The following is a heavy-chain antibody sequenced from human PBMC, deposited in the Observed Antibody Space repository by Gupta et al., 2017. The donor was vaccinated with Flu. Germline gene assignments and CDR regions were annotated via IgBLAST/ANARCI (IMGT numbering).Heavy chain of an antibody. CDR2: NHYSGTT. Sequence: QLHLPESCSGLVTPSGTVSLACGVSGAASGDPKYFLSWIRHPPGKGLEWIGNNHYSGTTSYNLARKSRLTMSEDMTKNKFALNMTSVTAADAAVYFRARTFTGDYFDSWGQGTLVTVSS. CDR1: GAASGDPKYF. V-gene: IGHV4-39*01. D-gene: IGHD7-27*01. CDR3: ARTFTGDYFDS. J-gene: IGHJ4*02.